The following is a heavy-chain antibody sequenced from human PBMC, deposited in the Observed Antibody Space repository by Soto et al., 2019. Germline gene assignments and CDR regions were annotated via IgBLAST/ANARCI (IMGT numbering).Heavy chain of an antibody. CDR2: IYPGDSST. J-gene: IGHJ4*02. CDR3: ARRGKYGDYVSF. V-gene: IGHV5-51*01. CDR1: GYTFNNYW. D-gene: IGHD4-17*01. Sequence: GESLKISCKGSGYTFNNYWIGWVRQMAGKGLEWMGIIYPGDSSTRYSPSFQGQVTISVDKSINTAYLQWSSLNASDTAIYYCARRGKYGDYVSFWGQGTLVTVSS.